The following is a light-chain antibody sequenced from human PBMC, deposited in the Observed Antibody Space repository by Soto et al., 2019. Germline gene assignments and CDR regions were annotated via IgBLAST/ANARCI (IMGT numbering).Light chain of an antibody. CDR1: QSVSNNY. Sequence: IVLTQSPGTLSLSPGERATLSCRASQSVSNNYLAWYQQKPGQAPRLVIYGASNRATGIPDGLSASGSGTDFTLTISRLEPEDFAGYYWQQYISSPLTFGQGTKVEIK. CDR2: GAS. V-gene: IGKV3-20*01. J-gene: IGKJ1*01. CDR3: QQYISSPLT.